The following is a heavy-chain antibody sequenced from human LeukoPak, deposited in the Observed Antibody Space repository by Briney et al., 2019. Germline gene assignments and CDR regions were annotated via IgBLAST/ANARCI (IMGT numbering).Heavy chain of an antibody. D-gene: IGHD3-3*01. Sequence: GASVKVSCKASGYTFTSYGISWVRQAPGQGLEWMGWISAYNGNTNYAQKLQGRVTMTTDTSTSTAYMELRSLRSGDTAVYYCARVGESQYDFWSGYRGPNWFDPWGQGTLVTVSS. CDR1: GYTFTSYG. CDR2: ISAYNGNT. J-gene: IGHJ5*02. CDR3: ARVGESQYDFWSGYRGPNWFDP. V-gene: IGHV1-18*01.